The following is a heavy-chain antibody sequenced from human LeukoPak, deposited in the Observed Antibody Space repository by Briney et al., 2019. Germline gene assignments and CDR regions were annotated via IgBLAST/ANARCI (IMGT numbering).Heavy chain of an antibody. CDR1: GFTFSSCA. CDR3: AKAPLFRGNYFDSSPYYYEVDY. D-gene: IGHD3-22*01. J-gene: IGHJ4*02. CDR2: ISGSGGNT. V-gene: IGHV3-23*01. Sequence: GGSLRLSCAASGFTFSSCAMSWVRQAPGKGLEWVSAISGSGGNTYYADSVKGRFTISRNNSKNTLYLQINSLRAEDTAVYYCAKAPLFRGNYFDSSPYYYEVDYWGQGTLVAVSS.